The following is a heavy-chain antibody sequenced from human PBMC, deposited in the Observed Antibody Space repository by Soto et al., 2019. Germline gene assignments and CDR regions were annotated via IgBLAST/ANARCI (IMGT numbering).Heavy chain of an antibody. CDR1: GGSFSGYY. CDR2: INHSGST. CDR3: ARGGVGATNWNWFDP. J-gene: IGHJ5*02. Sequence: PSETLSLTCAVCGGSFSGYYWSWIRQPPGKGLEWIGEINHSGSTNYNPSLKSRVIISVDTSKNQFSLKLSSVTAADTAVYYCARGGVGATNWNWFDPWGQGTLVTVSS. D-gene: IGHD1-26*01. V-gene: IGHV4-34*01.